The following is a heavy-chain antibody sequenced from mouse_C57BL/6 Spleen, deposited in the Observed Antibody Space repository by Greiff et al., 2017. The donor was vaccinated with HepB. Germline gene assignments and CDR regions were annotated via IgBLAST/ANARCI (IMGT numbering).Heavy chain of an antibody. CDR2: INPNNGGT. V-gene: IGHV1-18*01. J-gene: IGHJ1*03. D-gene: IGHD1-1*01. CDR1: GYTFTDYN. Sequence: EVQLQQSGPELVKPGASVKIPCKASGYTFTDYNMDWVKQSHGKSLEWIGDINPNNGGTIYNQKFKGKATLTVDKSSSTAYMELRSLTSEDTAVDYCARRDYGSSQWYFDFWGTGTTVTVSA. CDR3: ARRDYGSSQWYFDF.